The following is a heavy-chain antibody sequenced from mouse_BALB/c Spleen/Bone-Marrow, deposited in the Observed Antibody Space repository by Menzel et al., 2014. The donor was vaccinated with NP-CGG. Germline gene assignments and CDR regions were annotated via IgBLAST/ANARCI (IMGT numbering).Heavy chain of an antibody. CDR2: IRNKANGNTT. V-gene: IGHV7-3*02. CDR3: ARDSRSTVSHFDF. D-gene: IGHD1-1*01. J-gene: IGHJ2*01. CDR1: GFTFTDYY. Sequence: EVKLVESGGGLVQPGGSLRLSCATSGFTFTDYYMNWVRQPPGKALEWFGFIRNKANGNTTEYSASVKGRFTISRDSSQSFLYLQMHTLRAEASATYYCARDSRSTVSHFDFWGQGTTLTVSS.